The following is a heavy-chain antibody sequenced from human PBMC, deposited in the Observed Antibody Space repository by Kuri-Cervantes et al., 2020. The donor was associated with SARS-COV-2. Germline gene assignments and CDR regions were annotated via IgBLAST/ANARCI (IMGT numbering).Heavy chain of an antibody. Sequence: GESLKISCAASGFTFSSYGMHWVRQAPGKGLEWVAFIRYDGSNKYYADSVKGRFTISRDNSKNTLYLQMNSLRAEDTAVYYCARGASREKAPVRALDIWGQGTMVTVSS. CDR1: GFTFSSYG. V-gene: IGHV3-30*02. J-gene: IGHJ3*02. CDR3: ARGASREKAPVRALDI. CDR2: IRYDGSNK. D-gene: IGHD1-26*01.